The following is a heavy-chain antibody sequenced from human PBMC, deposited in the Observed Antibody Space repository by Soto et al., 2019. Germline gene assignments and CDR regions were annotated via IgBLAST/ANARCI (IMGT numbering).Heavy chain of an antibody. J-gene: IGHJ6*02. CDR1: GGTFSSYA. V-gene: IGHV1-69*01. D-gene: IGHD6-6*01. CDR3: ARDGGYSSSPEDYYYGMDV. Sequence: QVQLVQSGAEVKKPGSSVKVSCKASGGTFSSYAISWVRQAPGQGLEWMGGIIPIFGTANYAQKFQGRVTITADESTSTAYMELSSLRSEDTAVYYCARDGGYSSSPEDYYYGMDVWGQGTTVTVSS. CDR2: IIPIFGTA.